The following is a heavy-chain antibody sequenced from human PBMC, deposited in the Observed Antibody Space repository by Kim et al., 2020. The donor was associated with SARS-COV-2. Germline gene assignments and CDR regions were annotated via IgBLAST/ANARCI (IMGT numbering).Heavy chain of an antibody. CDR1: GGSVSSGSYY. Sequence: SETLSLTCTVSGGSVSSGSYYWSWIRQPQGKGLEWIGYNYYSGSTNYNPSIKSRVTISVDTSKNQFSLKLSSVTAADTAVYYCARGRGDIVVVVAATPPSFGYWGQGALVTVSS. D-gene: IGHD2-15*01. J-gene: IGHJ4*02. CDR2: NYYSGST. V-gene: IGHV4-61*01. CDR3: ARGRGDIVVVVAATPPSFGY.